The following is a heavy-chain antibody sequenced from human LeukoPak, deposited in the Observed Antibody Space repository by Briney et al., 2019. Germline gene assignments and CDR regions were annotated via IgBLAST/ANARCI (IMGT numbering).Heavy chain of an antibody. V-gene: IGHV3-23*01. CDR1: GFTFSSYA. CDR2: ISGSGGST. Sequence: SGGSLRLSRAASGFTFSSYAMSWVRQAPGKGLEWVSAISGSGGSTYYADSVKGRFTISRDNSKNTLYLQMNSLRAEDTAVYYCAKEILVVVPAANYYGMDVWGQGTTVTVSS. J-gene: IGHJ6*02. CDR3: AKEILVVVPAANYYGMDV. D-gene: IGHD2-2*01.